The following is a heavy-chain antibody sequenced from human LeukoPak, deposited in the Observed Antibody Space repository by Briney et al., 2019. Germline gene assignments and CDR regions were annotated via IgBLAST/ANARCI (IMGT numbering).Heavy chain of an antibody. Sequence: GESLRLSCAASGFTFSTCMNWVRQCPGTGLEWVSTIDFSGDYIYYADSLKGRFTISRDNAKNSLYLQMNSLRAEDTAVYYCAKDGGRITINRGIKSHYMDVWGKGTTVIISS. CDR1: GFTFSTC. V-gene: IGHV3-21*01. CDR3: AKDGGRITINRGIKSHYMDV. D-gene: IGHD3-10*01. CDR2: IDFSGDYI. J-gene: IGHJ6*03.